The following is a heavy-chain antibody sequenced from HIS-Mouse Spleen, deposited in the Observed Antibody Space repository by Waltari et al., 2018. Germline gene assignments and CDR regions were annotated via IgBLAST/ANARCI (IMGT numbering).Heavy chain of an antibody. J-gene: IGHJ4*02. CDR3: AREGRFYYFDY. Sequence: QVQLVESGGGVVQPGRSLRLSCAASGFTFCSYAMHWVRQAPGKGLEWVAVISYDGSNKYYADSVKGRFTISRDNSKNTLYLQMNSLRAEDTAVYYCAREGRFYYFDYWGQGTLVTVSS. CDR1: GFTFCSYA. V-gene: IGHV3-30-3*01. CDR2: ISYDGSNK.